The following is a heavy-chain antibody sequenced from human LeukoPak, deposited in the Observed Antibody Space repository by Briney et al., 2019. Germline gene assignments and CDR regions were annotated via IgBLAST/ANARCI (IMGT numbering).Heavy chain of an antibody. CDR2: IYSGGST. Sequence: GGSLRLSCAASGFTVSSNYMSWVRQAPGKGLEWVSVIYSGGSTYYGDSVKGRFTISRDNSKNTLYLQMNSLRAEDTAVYYCARGGYDILTTYFDYWGQGTLVTVSS. J-gene: IGHJ4*02. CDR3: ARGGYDILTTYFDY. D-gene: IGHD3-9*01. CDR1: GFTVSSNY. V-gene: IGHV3-53*01.